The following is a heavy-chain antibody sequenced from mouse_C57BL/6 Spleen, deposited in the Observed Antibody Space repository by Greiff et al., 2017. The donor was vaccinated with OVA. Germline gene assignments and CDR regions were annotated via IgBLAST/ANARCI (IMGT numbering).Heavy chain of an antibody. CDR3: VRDDYDDYYAMDY. CDR1: GFSFNTYA. Sequence: EVQVVESGGGLVQPKGSLKLSCAASGFSFNTYAMNWVRQAPGKGLEWVARIRSKSNNYATYYADSVKDRFTISRDDSESMLYLQMNNLKTEDTAMYYCVRDDYDDYYAMDYWGQGTSVTVSS. CDR2: IRSKSNNYAT. D-gene: IGHD2-4*01. V-gene: IGHV10-1*01. J-gene: IGHJ4*01.